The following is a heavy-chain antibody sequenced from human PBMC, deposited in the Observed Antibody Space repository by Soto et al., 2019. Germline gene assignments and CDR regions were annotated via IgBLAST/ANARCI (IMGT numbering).Heavy chain of an antibody. D-gene: IGHD1-26*01. V-gene: IGHV5-51*01. J-gene: IGHJ6*02. CDR2: IYPGDSDT. Sequence: ESLKISCKGSGYSFTSYWIGWVRQIPGKGLEWMGIIYPGDSDTRYSPSFQGQVTTSADKSISTAYLQWSSLKASDTAMYYCARQRREYYYYYGMDVWGQGTTVTVSS. CDR1: GYSFTSYW. CDR3: ARQRREYYYYYGMDV.